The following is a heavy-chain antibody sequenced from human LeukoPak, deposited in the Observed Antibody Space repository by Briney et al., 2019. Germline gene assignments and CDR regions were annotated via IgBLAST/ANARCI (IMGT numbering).Heavy chain of an antibody. J-gene: IGHJ3*02. V-gene: IGHV4-39*07. CDR1: GGSISSSSYY. Sequence: SETLSLTCTVSGGSISSSSYYWGWIRQPPGKGLEWIGSIYYSGSTYYNPSLKSRVTISVDTSKNQFSLKLGSVTAADTAVYYCARNGPTAAGAFDIWGQGTTVIVSS. CDR3: ARNGPTAAGAFDI. CDR2: IYYSGST. D-gene: IGHD6-13*01.